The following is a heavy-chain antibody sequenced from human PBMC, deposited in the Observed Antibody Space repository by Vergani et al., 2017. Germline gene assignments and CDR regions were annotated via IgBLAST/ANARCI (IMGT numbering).Heavy chain of an antibody. CDR2: ISYDGSNK. D-gene: IGHD1-7*01. J-gene: IGHJ4*02. CDR3: AREEDNWNYGSAY. V-gene: IGHV3-30-3*01. CDR1: GFTFSSYA. Sequence: QVQLVESGGGVVQPGRSLRLPCAASGFTFSSYAMHWVRQAPGKGLEWVAVISYDGSNKYYADSVKGRFTISRDNSKNTLYLQMNSLRAEDTAVYYCAREEDNWNYGSAYWSQGSLVTVSS.